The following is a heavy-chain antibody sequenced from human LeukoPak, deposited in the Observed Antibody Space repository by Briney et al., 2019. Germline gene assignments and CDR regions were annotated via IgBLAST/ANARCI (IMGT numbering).Heavy chain of an antibody. D-gene: IGHD3-22*01. J-gene: IGHJ4*02. CDR1: GFTFDDYG. CDR2: INWNGGST. V-gene: IGHV3-20*04. Sequence: PGGSLRLSCAASGFTFDDYGMSWVRQAPGKGLEWVSGINWNGGSTGYADSVKGRFTISRDNAKNSLYLQMNSLRAGDTAVYYCARGDNYYDSSGYYPDYWGQGTLVTVSS. CDR3: ARGDNYYDSSGYYPDY.